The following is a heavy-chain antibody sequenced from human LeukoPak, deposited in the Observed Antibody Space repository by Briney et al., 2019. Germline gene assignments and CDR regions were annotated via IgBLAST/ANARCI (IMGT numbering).Heavy chain of an antibody. V-gene: IGHV3-7*04. J-gene: IGHJ6*03. D-gene: IGHD5-18*01. CDR3: ARAGMETDPLDYYYYMDV. CDR1: GFTFSRYW. Sequence: PGGSLRLSYAASGFTFSRYWMTWVRQAPGKGLEWVANIKQDGSEKYYVDSVKGRFTISRDNAKNSLYLQMNSLRAEDTAVYYCARAGMETDPLDYYYYMDVWGKGTTVTVSS. CDR2: IKQDGSEK.